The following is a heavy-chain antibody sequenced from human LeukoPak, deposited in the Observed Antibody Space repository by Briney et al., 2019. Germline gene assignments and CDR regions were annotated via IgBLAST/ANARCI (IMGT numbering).Heavy chain of an antibody. V-gene: IGHV3-30*04. CDR1: GFTFSSYF. CDR3: AIEPAEGSSYGPY. Sequence: PGGSLRLSCVASGFTFSSYFMHWGRQAPGKGLEGVTDISKDGSNKYYIDSVTGRVTISRDNSKNTLYLHMNTLRAEDTAVYYCAIEPAEGSSYGPYWGQGTLVTVSS. J-gene: IGHJ4*02. D-gene: IGHD5-18*01. CDR2: ISKDGSNK.